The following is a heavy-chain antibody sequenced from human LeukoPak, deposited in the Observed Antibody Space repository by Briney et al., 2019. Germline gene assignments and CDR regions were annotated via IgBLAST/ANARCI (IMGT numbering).Heavy chain of an antibody. D-gene: IGHD3-22*01. V-gene: IGHV3-53*01. CDR3: ARDPWDDVSGFSGDY. CDR2: IYSGGST. J-gene: IGHJ4*02. Sequence: GGSLRLSCAASGFIVSSNYMSWVRQAPGKGLEWVSLIYSGGSTYYADSVKGRFTISRDNSKNSLYLQMNSLRDEDTAVYYCARDPWDDVSGFSGDYWGQGTLVTVSS. CDR1: GFIVSSNY.